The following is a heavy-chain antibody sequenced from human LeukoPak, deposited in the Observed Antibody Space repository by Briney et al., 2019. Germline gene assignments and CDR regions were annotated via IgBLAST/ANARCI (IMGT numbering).Heavy chain of an antibody. CDR3: AKGQAEYSSSDLQDY. V-gene: IGHV3-30*18. CDR1: GFTFSSYG. D-gene: IGHD6-6*01. Sequence: GGSLRLSCAASGFTFSSYGMHWVRQAPGKGLEWVAVIPYDGSNKYYADSVKGRFTISRDNSKNTLYLQMNSLRAEDTAVYYCAKGQAEYSSSDLQDYWGQGTLVTVSS. J-gene: IGHJ4*02. CDR2: IPYDGSNK.